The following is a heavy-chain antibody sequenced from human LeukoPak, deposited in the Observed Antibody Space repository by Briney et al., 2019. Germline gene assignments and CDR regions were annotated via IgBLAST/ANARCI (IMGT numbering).Heavy chain of an antibody. Sequence: PGGSLRLSCAASGFTFSSYAMHWVRQAPGKGLEWVAVISYDGSNKYYADSVKGRFTISRDNSKNTLYLQMNSLRAEDTAVYYCARSLIIYSSGWYLIEAGGMDVWGQGTTVTVSS. CDR1: GFTFSSYA. J-gene: IGHJ6*02. D-gene: IGHD6-19*01. CDR3: ARSLIIYSSGWYLIEAGGMDV. V-gene: IGHV3-30-3*01. CDR2: ISYDGSNK.